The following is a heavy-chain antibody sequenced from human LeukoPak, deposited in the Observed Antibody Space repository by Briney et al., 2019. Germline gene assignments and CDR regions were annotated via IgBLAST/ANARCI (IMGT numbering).Heavy chain of an antibody. CDR2: IYHSGST. D-gene: IGHD6-19*01. J-gene: IGHJ4*02. V-gene: IGHV4-34*01. CDR1: GGSFSGYY. Sequence: SETLSLTCAAYGGSFSGYYWSWIRQPPGKGLEWIGEIYHSGSTNYNPSLKSRVTISVDTSKNQFSLKLSSVTAADTAVYYCARLVGGAVAGFFDYWGQGTLVTVSS. CDR3: ARLVGGAVAGFFDY.